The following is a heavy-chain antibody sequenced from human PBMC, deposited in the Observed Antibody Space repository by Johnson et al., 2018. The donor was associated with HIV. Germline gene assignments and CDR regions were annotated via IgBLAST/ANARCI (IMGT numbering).Heavy chain of an antibody. CDR2: IRYDGDIT. J-gene: IGHJ3*02. CDR1: GFIFRTYG. V-gene: IGHV3-30*02. CDR3: ARDSPGGAFDI. D-gene: IGHD3-10*01. Sequence: QVQLVESGGGVVQPGGTLRLSCAASGFIFRTYGMHWVRQAPGKGLEWVAFIRYDGDITYYVDSVKGRFTISRDNSKNTLHLQMNSLRAEDTAVYYCARDSPGGAFDIWGQGTMVTVSS.